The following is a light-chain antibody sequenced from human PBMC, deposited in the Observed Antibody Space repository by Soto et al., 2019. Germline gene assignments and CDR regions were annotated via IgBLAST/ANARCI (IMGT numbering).Light chain of an antibody. Sequence: EVVMTQSPATLSVSPGESATLSCRASQSISSNKLAWYQQKPGQAPRLLLFGVSNRATGIPARFSGSGSGTDFTLTIRRLEPEDFAVYYCQQYGSSYPWTFGQGTKVDIK. CDR3: QQYGSSYPWT. CDR2: GVS. J-gene: IGKJ1*01. V-gene: IGKV3-20*01. CDR1: QSISSNK.